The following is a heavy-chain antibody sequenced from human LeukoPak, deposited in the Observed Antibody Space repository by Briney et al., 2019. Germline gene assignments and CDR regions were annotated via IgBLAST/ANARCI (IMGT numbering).Heavy chain of an antibody. J-gene: IGHJ4*02. CDR2: ISSSSSYI. V-gene: IGHV3-21*01. CDR3: ARGSGETDY. D-gene: IGHD4-17*01. Sequence: GGSLRLSCAASGFTFSSYSMNWVRQAPGKGLEWVSSISSSSSYIYYADSVKGRFTISRDNAKNSLYLQTNSLRAEDTAVYYCARGSGETDYWGQGTLVTVSS. CDR1: GFTFSSYS.